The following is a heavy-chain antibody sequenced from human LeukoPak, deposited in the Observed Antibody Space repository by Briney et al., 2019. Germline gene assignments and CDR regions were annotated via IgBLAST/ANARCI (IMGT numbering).Heavy chain of an antibody. CDR2: ISGSGGST. D-gene: IGHD3-22*01. CDR3: AKDAYYDRSGRYGY. Sequence: GGSLSLSCAASGFTFSSYAMSWVRQAPGQGLDWVSVISGSGGSTHYAAYVKGRFTISRDNSKNTLYLQMNSLRAEDTAVYYCAKDAYYDRSGRYGYGGQGTLVTVSS. V-gene: IGHV3-23*01. J-gene: IGHJ4*02. CDR1: GFTFSSYA.